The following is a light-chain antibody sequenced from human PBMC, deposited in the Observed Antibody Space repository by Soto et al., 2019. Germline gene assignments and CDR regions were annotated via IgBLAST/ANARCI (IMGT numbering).Light chain of an antibody. CDR2: AAS. Sequence: DTQMTQSPSSLSASLGDRVTITCRASQDINNYLAWYQQRPGKVPKLLIYAASTLQSGVPSRFSGSGSGTDFTLTISSLQPEDVAVYYCQNYDIAPRTFGGGTRVEIK. CDR1: QDINNY. CDR3: QNYDIAPRT. V-gene: IGKV1-27*01. J-gene: IGKJ4*01.